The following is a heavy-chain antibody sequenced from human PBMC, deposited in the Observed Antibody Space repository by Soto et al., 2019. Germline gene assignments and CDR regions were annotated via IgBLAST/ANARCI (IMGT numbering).Heavy chain of an antibody. V-gene: IGHV4-59*01. J-gene: IGHJ4*02. Sequence: SSTLSLTCAVSGGSIRSYYWSWIRQPPGKGLEWIGYIYYSGSTNYNPSLKSRVTISVDTSKNQFSLKLSSVTAADTAVYYCARVLTSDGYNPTYYFDYWGQGTLVTVSS. D-gene: IGHD5-12*01. CDR2: IYYSGST. CDR3: ARVLTSDGYNPTYYFDY. CDR1: GGSIRSYY.